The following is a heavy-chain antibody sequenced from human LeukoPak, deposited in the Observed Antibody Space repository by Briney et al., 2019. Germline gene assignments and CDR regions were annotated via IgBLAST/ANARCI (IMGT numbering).Heavy chain of an antibody. Sequence: SVKVSCKASGGTFSSYAISWVRQAPGQGPEWMGGIIPIFGTANYAQKFQGRVTITADESTSTAYMELSSLRSEDTAVYYCARGSPSYAQWHFDLWGRGTLVTVSS. D-gene: IGHD2/OR15-2a*01. CDR3: ARGSPSYAQWHFDL. CDR2: IIPIFGTA. CDR1: GGTFSSYA. J-gene: IGHJ2*01. V-gene: IGHV1-69*01.